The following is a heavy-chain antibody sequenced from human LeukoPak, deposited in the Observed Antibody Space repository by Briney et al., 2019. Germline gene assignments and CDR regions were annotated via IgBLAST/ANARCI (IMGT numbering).Heavy chain of an antibody. CDR2: VYYSGST. CDR1: GGSISSGDKY. Sequence: PSQTLSLTCNVSGGSISSGDKYWGWVRQPPGKGLEWIGYVYYSGSTYYNPPLKRRLTISVGASENQFSLHFTSVTAADTAVYFCARVTRWAGLDFWGQGTLVTVSS. J-gene: IGHJ4*02. V-gene: IGHV4-30-4*01. D-gene: IGHD2-21*02. CDR3: ARVTRWAGLDF.